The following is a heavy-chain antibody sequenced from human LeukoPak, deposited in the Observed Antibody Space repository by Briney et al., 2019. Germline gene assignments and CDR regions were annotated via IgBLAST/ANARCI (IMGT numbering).Heavy chain of an antibody. CDR3: AKAAYNYGPFDY. CDR1: GFTFSSYA. CDR2: ISGSGTNT. J-gene: IGHJ4*02. D-gene: IGHD5-18*01. V-gene: IGHV3-23*01. Sequence: GGSLRLSCAASGFTFSSYAMNWVRQAPGKGLEWVSGISGSGTNTDYIDSVKGRFTISRDNSKNTLYLQMNSLRAEDTAVYYCAKAAYNYGPFDYWGQGTLVLVSS.